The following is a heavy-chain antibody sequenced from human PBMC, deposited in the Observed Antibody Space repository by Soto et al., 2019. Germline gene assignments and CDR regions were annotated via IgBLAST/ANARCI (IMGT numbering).Heavy chain of an antibody. V-gene: IGHV3-23*01. Sequence: EVQLLESGGDLVQPGGSLRLSCAASGFTFNDYALTWVRQVPGKGLEWVSTISSRGVSTHYAESVKGRYTISRDNTKNRVYLQMTSLRAEDTDVYYCARYRAVYCSNGICRDAFDMWGQGTLVTSSS. CDR1: GFTFNDYA. CDR3: ARYRAVYCSNGICRDAFDM. CDR2: ISSRGVST. D-gene: IGHD2-8*01. J-gene: IGHJ3*02.